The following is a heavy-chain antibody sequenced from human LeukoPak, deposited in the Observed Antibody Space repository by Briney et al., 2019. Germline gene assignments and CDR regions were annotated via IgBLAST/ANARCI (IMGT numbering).Heavy chain of an antibody. D-gene: IGHD3-16*01. V-gene: IGHV4-30-4*01. CDR3: ARRPAIWGTFYYGMDV. J-gene: IGHJ6*02. Sequence: PSQTLSLTCTVSGGSISSGDYYWGWIRQPPGKGLEWIGYIYYSGSTYYNPSLKSRVTISVDTSKNQFSLKLSSVTAADTAVYYCARRPAIWGTFYYGMDVWGQGTTVTVSS. CDR1: GGSISSGDYY. CDR2: IYYSGST.